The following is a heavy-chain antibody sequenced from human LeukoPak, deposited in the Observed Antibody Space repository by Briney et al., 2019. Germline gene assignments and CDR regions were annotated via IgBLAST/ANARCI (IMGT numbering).Heavy chain of an antibody. CDR2: ISYDGSNK. CDR3: ARATPSYYDSSGHRDYFDY. J-gene: IGHJ4*02. V-gene: IGHV3-30-3*01. Sequence: PGESLRLSCAASGFTFGSYAMHWLRQAPGKGLKWVAVISYDGSNKYYADSVKGRFTISRDNSKNTLYLQMNSLRAEDTAVYYCARATPSYYDSSGHRDYFDYWGQGTLVTVSS. CDR1: GFTFGSYA. D-gene: IGHD3-22*01.